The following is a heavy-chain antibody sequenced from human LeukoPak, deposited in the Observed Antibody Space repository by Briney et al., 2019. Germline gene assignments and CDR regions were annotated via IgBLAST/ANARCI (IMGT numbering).Heavy chain of an antibody. CDR2: INHSGST. CDR1: GGSFSGYY. Sequence: KPSETLSLTCAVYGGSFSGYYWSWIRQPPGKGLEWIGEINHSGSTNYNPSLKSRVTISVDTSKNQFSLKLSSVTAADTAVYYCARERGDAFDIWGQGTMVTVSS. J-gene: IGHJ3*02. D-gene: IGHD5-24*01. V-gene: IGHV4-34*01. CDR3: ARERGDAFDI.